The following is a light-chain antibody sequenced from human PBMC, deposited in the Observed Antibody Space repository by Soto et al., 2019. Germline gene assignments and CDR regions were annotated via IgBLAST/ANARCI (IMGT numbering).Light chain of an antibody. CDR3: QQLNSYPPFT. V-gene: IGKV1-9*01. CDR2: GAS. Sequence: DIQLTQSPSFLSASVGDRVTITCRASQGISRYLAWYQQKPGKAPKLLIYGASTLQRGVPSRFSGSGSGTEFILTISSLQPEDFATYYCQQLNSYPPFTFGPGTKVDIK. CDR1: QGISRY. J-gene: IGKJ3*01.